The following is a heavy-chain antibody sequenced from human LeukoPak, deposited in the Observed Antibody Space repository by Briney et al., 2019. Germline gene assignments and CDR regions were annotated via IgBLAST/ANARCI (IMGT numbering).Heavy chain of an antibody. CDR2: ISSDGSKN. Sequence: PGRSLRLSCAASGFTFTNYAMHWVRQTPGKGLEWVALISSDGSKNIYADPVKGRFTVSRDNSKHTLYLQMNSLRAEDTAVYYCVKGLVQTTMSYSVDYWGQGALVTVSS. CDR1: GFTFTNYA. CDR3: VKGLVQTTMSYSVDY. V-gene: IGHV3-30*18. J-gene: IGHJ4*02. D-gene: IGHD1-1*01.